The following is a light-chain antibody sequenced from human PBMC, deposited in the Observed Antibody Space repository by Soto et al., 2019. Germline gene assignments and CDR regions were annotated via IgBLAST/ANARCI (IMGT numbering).Light chain of an antibody. J-gene: IGLJ1*01. CDR1: SSDVGGYNY. V-gene: IGLV2-8*01. CDR3: CSYAGINAYV. Sequence: QSALTQPPSASGSPGQSVTISCTGSSSDVGGYNYVSWYQQYPGKAPKLMIYEVSKRPSGVPDRFSGSKSGNTASLTVSGLQAEDEADYYCCSYAGINAYVSGLGTKVTV. CDR2: EVS.